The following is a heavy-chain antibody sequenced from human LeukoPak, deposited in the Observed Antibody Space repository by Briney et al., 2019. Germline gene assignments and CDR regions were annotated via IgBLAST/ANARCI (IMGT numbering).Heavy chain of an antibody. CDR3: ARHFIGYYDSSGYVQH. CDR2: IYYSGST. Sequence: PSETLSLTCTVSSGSMSSSSYYWGWIRQPPGKGLEWIGTIYYSGSTNYNPSLRSRVTISIDTSKKQYSLKLASVTAADTAVYYCARHFIGYYDSSGYVQHWGQGTLVTVSS. J-gene: IGHJ1*01. CDR1: SGSMSSSSYY. V-gene: IGHV4-39*01. D-gene: IGHD3-22*01.